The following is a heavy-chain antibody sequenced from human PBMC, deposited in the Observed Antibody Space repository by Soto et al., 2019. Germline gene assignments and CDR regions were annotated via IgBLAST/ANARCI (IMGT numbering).Heavy chain of an antibody. CDR2: IYTSGST. J-gene: IGHJ4*02. CDR3: ARDLYDFWSGSRIPFDY. Sequence: SETLSLTCTVSGGSISSYYWSWIRQPAGKGLEWIGRIYTSGSTNYNPSLKSRVTMSVDTSKNQFSLKLSSVTAADTAVYYCARDLYDFWSGSRIPFDYWGQGTLVTVSS. V-gene: IGHV4-4*07. D-gene: IGHD3-3*01. CDR1: GGSISSYY.